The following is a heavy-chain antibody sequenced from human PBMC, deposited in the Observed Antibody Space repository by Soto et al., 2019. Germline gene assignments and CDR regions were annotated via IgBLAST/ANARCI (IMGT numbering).Heavy chain of an antibody. CDR2: VYYDGST. CDR3: ARSHIVPRLLMYPYDY. Sequence: SETLSLTCTVSGSPISRYYCSWFRQPPGQGLEWVGYVYYDGSTYYNPSLKSRVTISLDTSKNQFSLKLSSVTAADTAVYYCARSHIVPRLLMYPYDYWGQGTLVTVSS. V-gene: IGHV4-59*04. CDR1: GSPISRYY. D-gene: IGHD6-6*01. J-gene: IGHJ4*02.